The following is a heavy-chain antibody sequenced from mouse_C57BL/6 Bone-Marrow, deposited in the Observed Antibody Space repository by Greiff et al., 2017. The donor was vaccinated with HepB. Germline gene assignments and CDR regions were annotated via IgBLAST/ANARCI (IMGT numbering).Heavy chain of an antibody. J-gene: IGHJ1*03. Sequence: QVQLQQPGAELVKPGASVKLSCKASGYTFTSYWMHWVKQRPGRGLEWIGRIDPNSGGTKYNEKFKSKATLTVDKPSSTAYMQLSSLTSEDSAVYYCASEFITTVVVNWYFDVWGTGTTVTVSS. CDR3: ASEFITTVVVNWYFDV. CDR1: GYTFTSYW. CDR2: IDPNSGGT. D-gene: IGHD1-1*01. V-gene: IGHV1-72*01.